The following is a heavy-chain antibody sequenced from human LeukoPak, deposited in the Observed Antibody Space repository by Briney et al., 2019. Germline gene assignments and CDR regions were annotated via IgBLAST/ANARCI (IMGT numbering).Heavy chain of an antibody. CDR2: IIPIFRSA. CDR1: GGTFNNFP. Sequence: SVKVSCKASGGTFNNFPISWVRQAPGQGLEWMGGIIPIFRSANYAQKFQGRVTITADESTSTAYMELSSLRSEDTAVYYCASRSSELRFDYYYMDVWGKGTTVTVSS. CDR3: ASRSSELRFDYYYMDV. D-gene: IGHD1-14*01. J-gene: IGHJ6*03. V-gene: IGHV1-69*13.